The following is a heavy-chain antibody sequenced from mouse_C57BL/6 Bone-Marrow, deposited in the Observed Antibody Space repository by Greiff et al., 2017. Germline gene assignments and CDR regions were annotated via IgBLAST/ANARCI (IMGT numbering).Heavy chain of an antibody. CDR3: ARGELRPYAKDY. Sequence: VQLQQSGPVLVKPGASVKMSCKASGYTFTDYYMNWVKQSHGKSLEWIGVINPYNGGTSYNQKFKGKATLTVDKSSSTAYMELNSLTSEDSAVYYCARGELRPYAKDYWGQGTSVTVSA. D-gene: IGHD3-2*02. CDR1: GYTFTDYY. V-gene: IGHV1-19*01. J-gene: IGHJ4*01. CDR2: INPYNGGT.